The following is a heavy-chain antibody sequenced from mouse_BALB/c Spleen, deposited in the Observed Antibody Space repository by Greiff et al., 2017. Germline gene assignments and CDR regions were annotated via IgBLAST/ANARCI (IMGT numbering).Heavy chain of an antibody. Sequence: VQLKQSGAELVRPGALVKLSCKASGFNIKDYYMHWVKQRPEQGLEWIGWIDPENGNTIYDPKFQGKASITAVTSSNTAYLQLSSLTSEDTAVYYCARRGYYGSSLWYFDVWGAGTTVTVAS. CDR2: IDPENGNT. CDR3: ARRGYYGSSLWYFDV. CDR1: GFNIKDYY. J-gene: IGHJ1*01. V-gene: IGHV14-1*02. D-gene: IGHD1-1*01.